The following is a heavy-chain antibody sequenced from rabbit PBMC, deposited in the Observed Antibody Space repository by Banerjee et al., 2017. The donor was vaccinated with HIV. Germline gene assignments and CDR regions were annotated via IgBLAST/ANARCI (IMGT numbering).Heavy chain of an antibody. J-gene: IGHJ4*01. Sequence: LEESGGDLVKPGASLTLTCTASGFSFSSNYYMCWVRQAPGKGLEWIACVDAGSTSRTYYATWAKGRFILSKTSSTTVTLQMTSLTAADTATYFCAREDYAGYGFFNLWGQGTLVTVS. V-gene: IGHV1S40*01. CDR2: VDAGSTSRT. CDR3: AREDYAGYGFFNL. CDR1: GFSFSSNYY. D-gene: IGHD7-1*01.